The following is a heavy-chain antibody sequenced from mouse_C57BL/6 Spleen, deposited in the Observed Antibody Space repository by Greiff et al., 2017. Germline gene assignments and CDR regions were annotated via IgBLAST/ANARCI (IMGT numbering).Heavy chain of an antibody. CDR3: ASDYSNSFFAY. J-gene: IGHJ3*01. CDR1: GYTFTSYW. V-gene: IGHV1-64*01. Sequence: QVHVKQPGAELVKPGASVKLSCKASGYTFTSYWMHWVKQRPGQGLEWIGMIHPNSGSTNYNEKFKSKATLTVDKSSSTAYMQLSSLTSEDSAVYYCASDYSNSFFAYWGQGTLVTVSA. D-gene: IGHD2-5*01. CDR2: IHPNSGST.